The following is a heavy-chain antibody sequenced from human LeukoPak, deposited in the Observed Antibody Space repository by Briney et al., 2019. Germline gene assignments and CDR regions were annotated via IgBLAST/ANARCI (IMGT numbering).Heavy chain of an antibody. CDR1: GYTFTSYG. V-gene: IGHV1-18*01. D-gene: IGHD5-18*01. CDR3: ARDGPVHTAVVTGRFDY. Sequence: GASVKVSCKASGYTFTSYGISWVRQAPGQGLEWMGWISAYNGNTNYAQKLQGRVTMTTDTSTSTAYMELRSLRSDDTAVYYCARDGPVHTAVVTGRFDYWGQGTLVTVSS. J-gene: IGHJ4*02. CDR2: ISAYNGNT.